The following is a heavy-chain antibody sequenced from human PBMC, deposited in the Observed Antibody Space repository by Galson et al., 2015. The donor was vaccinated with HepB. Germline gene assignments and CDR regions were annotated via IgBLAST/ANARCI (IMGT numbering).Heavy chain of an antibody. CDR3: AKDHYRGYSSGRDSFDH. D-gene: IGHD6-19*01. V-gene: IGHV3-30*02. J-gene: IGHJ4*02. Sequence: SLRLSCAASGFTFSSYGIHWVRQAPGKGLEWVAFIRYDGKNKYYVDSVKGRFTISRDNSQNMVYLQMNSLRAEDTALYYCAKDHYRGYSSGRDSFDHWGQGTLVTVSS. CDR2: IRYDGKNK. CDR1: GFTFSSYG.